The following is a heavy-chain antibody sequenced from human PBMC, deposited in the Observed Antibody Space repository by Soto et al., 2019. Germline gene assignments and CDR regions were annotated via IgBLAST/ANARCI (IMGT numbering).Heavy chain of an antibody. CDR3: ARDHQIRKVVKEPFDI. CDR2: TIPIFGTA. V-gene: IGHV1-69*13. CDR1: GGTLSSYA. Sequence: SVKVSCKASGGTLSSYAISWLRQAPGQGLEWMGGTIPIFGTANYAQKFQGRVTITADESTSTAYMELSSLRSEDTAVYYCARDHQIRKVVKEPFDIWGQGTMVTVSS. J-gene: IGHJ3*02. D-gene: IGHD3-22*01.